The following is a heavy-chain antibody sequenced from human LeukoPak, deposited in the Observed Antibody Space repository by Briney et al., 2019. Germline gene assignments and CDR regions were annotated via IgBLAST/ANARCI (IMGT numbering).Heavy chain of an antibody. CDR1: GFTFSKYW. Sequence: PGGSLRLSCAASGFTFSKYWMSWVRQAPGKGLEWVAKIKQDGSEEYYVDSVKGRFTISRDNAKNSLFLQMNSLRVEDTAIYYCARGGSYPGCWGQGTLVTVSS. J-gene: IGHJ4*02. CDR3: ARGGSYPGC. V-gene: IGHV3-7*03. CDR2: IKQDGSEE. D-gene: IGHD1-26*01.